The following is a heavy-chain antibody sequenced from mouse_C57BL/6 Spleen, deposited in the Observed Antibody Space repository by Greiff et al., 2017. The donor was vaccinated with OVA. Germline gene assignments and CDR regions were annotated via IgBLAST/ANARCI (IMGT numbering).Heavy chain of an antibody. Sequence: EVKLMESGGGLVKPGGSLKLSCAASGFTFSDYGMHWVRRALEKGLEWVAYISSGSSTIYYADTVKGRFTISRDNAKNTLFLQMTSLRSEDTAMYYCARPYGSSPAWFAYWGQGTLVTVSA. CDR2: ISSGSSTI. V-gene: IGHV5-17*01. CDR3: ARPYGSSPAWFAY. CDR1: GFTFSDYG. J-gene: IGHJ3*01. D-gene: IGHD1-1*01.